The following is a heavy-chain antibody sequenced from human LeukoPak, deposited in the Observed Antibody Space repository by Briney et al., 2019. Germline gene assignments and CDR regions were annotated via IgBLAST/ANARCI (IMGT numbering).Heavy chain of an antibody. CDR1: GYTFTSYG. D-gene: IGHD2-2*02. J-gene: IGHJ5*02. Sequence: GASVKVSCKASGYTFTSYGISWVRQAPGQGLEWMGWISAYNGNTNYAQKLQGRVTMTTDTSTSTAYMELRSLRSDDTAVYYCARDSVRCSSTSCYSWSDPWGQGTLVTVSS. CDR3: ARDSVRCSSTSCYSWSDP. V-gene: IGHV1-18*01. CDR2: ISAYNGNT.